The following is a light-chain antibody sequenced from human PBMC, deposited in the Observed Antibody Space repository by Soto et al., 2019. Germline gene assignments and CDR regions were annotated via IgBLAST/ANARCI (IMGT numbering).Light chain of an antibody. J-gene: IGKJ1*01. V-gene: IGKV1-27*01. CDR1: QSISNY. CDR3: QHYNSYSEA. Sequence: DIQMTQSPSSLSASVGERATITCRASQSISNYLAWYHQKPGKVPKLLIYAASSLQSGVPSRFSGSGSGTDFTLTISSLEPEDVATYYCQHYNSYSEAFGQGTKVDIK. CDR2: AAS.